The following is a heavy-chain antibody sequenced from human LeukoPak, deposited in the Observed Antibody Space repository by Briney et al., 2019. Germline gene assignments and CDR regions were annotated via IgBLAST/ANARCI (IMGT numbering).Heavy chain of an antibody. CDR2: IIPIFGTA. V-gene: IGHV1-69*05. J-gene: IGHJ4*02. Sequence: ASVKVSCKPSGGTFSSYAISWVRPAPGQGLGWMGGIIPIFGTANYAQKFQGRVTITTDESTSTAYMELSSLRSEDTAVYYCARSEDGRDLKFDYWGQGTLVTVSS. D-gene: IGHD1-26*01. CDR1: GGTFSSYA. CDR3: ARSEDGRDLKFDY.